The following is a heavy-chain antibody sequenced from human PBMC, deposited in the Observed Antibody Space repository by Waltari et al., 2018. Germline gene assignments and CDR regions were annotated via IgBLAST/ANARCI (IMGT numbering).Heavy chain of an antibody. CDR3: ARAAGRKGGFDY. Sequence: EVQLLESGGGLVQPGGSLRLSCAASGFTFSSYAMSWVRQAPGKGLEWLSVMSGSGGSTYYAESVKVRFTMSRDNSKNTLYLQMNSLRAEDTAVYYCARAAGRKGGFDYWGQGTLVTVSS. D-gene: IGHD6-19*01. J-gene: IGHJ4*02. CDR1: GFTFSSYA. V-gene: IGHV3-23*01. CDR2: MSGSGGST.